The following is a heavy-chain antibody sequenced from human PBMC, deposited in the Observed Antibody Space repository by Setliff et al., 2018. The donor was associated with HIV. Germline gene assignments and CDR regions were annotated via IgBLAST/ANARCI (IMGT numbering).Heavy chain of an antibody. V-gene: IGHV4-59*01. J-gene: IGHJ1*01. Sequence: PSETLSLTCTVSGGSISTYYWSWIRQPPGKGLEWIGYISYSGSTNYNPSLKSRVTLSVKTSKNQFSPKLNSVTAADTAVYYCARDSNAPYFQYWGQGTLVTVSS. D-gene: IGHD1-1*01. CDR1: GGSISTYY. CDR2: ISYSGST. CDR3: ARDSNAPYFQY.